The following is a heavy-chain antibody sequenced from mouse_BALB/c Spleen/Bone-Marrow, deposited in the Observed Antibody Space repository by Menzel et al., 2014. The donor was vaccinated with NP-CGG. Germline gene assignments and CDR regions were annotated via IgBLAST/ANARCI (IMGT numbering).Heavy chain of an antibody. CDR3: TRWLPYAMDY. CDR1: GYTFTNFW. V-gene: IGHV1-69*02. CDR2: IYPSDSYT. Sequence: VQLQQSGAELVRPGASVKLSCKASGYTFTNFWINWVKQRPGQGLEWIGNIYPSDSYTNYNQKFKGKATLTVDKSSSTAYMQLSSPTSEDSAVYYCTRWLPYAMDYWGQGTSVTVSS. D-gene: IGHD2-2*01. J-gene: IGHJ4*01.